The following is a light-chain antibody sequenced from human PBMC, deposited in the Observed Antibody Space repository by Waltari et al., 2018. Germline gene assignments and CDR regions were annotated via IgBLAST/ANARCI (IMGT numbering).Light chain of an antibody. Sequence: QSVLPQPPSASATPGQRVTISCSGSSSSIGSNTVNWSQQLPGTAPKLLTYSNDQRPSGVPDRFSGSKSGTSASLAISGLQSEDEADYFCASWDDSLNGHEVFGGGTKLTVL. J-gene: IGLJ2*01. V-gene: IGLV1-44*01. CDR3: ASWDDSLNGHEV. CDR2: SND. CDR1: SSSIGSNT.